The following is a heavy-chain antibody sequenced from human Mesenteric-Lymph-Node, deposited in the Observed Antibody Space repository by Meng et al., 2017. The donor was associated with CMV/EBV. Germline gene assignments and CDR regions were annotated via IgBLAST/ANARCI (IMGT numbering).Heavy chain of an antibody. CDR2: IYYSGST. CDR1: RGSISSGGYY. V-gene: IGHV4-31*03. CDR3: ARGGWGSYFDY. J-gene: IGHJ4*02. D-gene: IGHD7-27*01. Sequence: CTVSRGSISSGGYYWSWIRQHPGKGLEWIGYIYYSGSTYYNPSLKSRVTISVDTSKNQFSLKLSSVTAADTAVYYCARGGWGSYFDYWGQGTLVTVSS.